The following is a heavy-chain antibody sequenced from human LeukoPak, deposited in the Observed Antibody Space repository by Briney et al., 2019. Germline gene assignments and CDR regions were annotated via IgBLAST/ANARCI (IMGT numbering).Heavy chain of an antibody. CDR3: ARVPLYADYFDY. V-gene: IGHV3-30*11. J-gene: IGHJ4*02. CDR1: GFTFSSYA. CDR2: ISYDGSNK. Sequence: PGRSLRLSCAASGFTFSSYAVHWVRQAPGKGLEWVAVISYDGSNKYYADSVKGRFTISRDNSKNTLYLQMNSLRAEDTAVYYCARVPLYADYFDYWSQGTLVTVSS. D-gene: IGHD2-2*02.